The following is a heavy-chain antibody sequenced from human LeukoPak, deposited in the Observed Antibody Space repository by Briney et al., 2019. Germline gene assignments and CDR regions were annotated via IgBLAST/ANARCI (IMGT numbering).Heavy chain of an antibody. CDR3: ARVNFEAGRDY. Sequence: PGGSLRLSCAASGFTFSSYDMHWVRQATGKGLEWVSAIGTAGDTYYPGSVKGRFTISRDNAKNSLYLQMNSLRAEDTAVYYCARVNFEAGRDYWGQGTLVTVSS. V-gene: IGHV3-13*01. D-gene: IGHD3-9*01. CDR1: GFTFSSYD. CDR2: IGTAGDT. J-gene: IGHJ4*02.